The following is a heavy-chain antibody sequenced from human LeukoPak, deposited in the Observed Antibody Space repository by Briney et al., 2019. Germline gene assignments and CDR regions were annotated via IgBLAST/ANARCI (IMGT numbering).Heavy chain of an antibody. V-gene: IGHV3-48*01. J-gene: IGHJ4*02. CDR2: ISSSSSTI. CDR3: TRRGQWLVPRD. D-gene: IGHD6-19*01. CDR1: GFTFSSYS. Sequence: GGSLRLSCAASGFTFSSYSMNWVRQAPGKGLEWVSYISSSSSTIYYADSVKGRFTISRDNAKNSLYLQMNSLRAEDTAVYYCTRRGQWLVPRDWGQGTLVTVSS.